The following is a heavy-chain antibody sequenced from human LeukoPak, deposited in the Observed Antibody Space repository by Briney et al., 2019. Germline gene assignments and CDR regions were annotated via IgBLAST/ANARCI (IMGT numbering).Heavy chain of an antibody. CDR2: IYSSGST. J-gene: IGHJ6*03. CDR3: ARQESYYYYYMDV. Sequence: SETLSLTCTVSGGSISSYYWSWIRQPAGKGLEWIGRIYSSGSTSYNPSLKSRVTMSVDTSKNQFSLKLTSVTAADTAVYYCARQESYYYYYMDVWGKGTTVTVSS. V-gene: IGHV4-4*07. CDR1: GGSISSYY.